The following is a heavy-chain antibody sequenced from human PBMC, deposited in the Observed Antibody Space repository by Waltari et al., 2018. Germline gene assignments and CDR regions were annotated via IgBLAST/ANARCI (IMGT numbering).Heavy chain of an antibody. Sequence: EVQLVESGGGLVQPGGSLRLSCAASGFTFSSYEMNWVRQAPGKGLEWVSYISSSGSTIYYADSVKCRFTISRDNAKNSLYLQMNSLRAEDTAVYYCATLSRDSSGYPIDYWGQGTLVTVSS. V-gene: IGHV3-48*03. CDR1: GFTFSSYE. CDR2: ISSSGSTI. D-gene: IGHD3-22*01. CDR3: ATLSRDSSGYPIDY. J-gene: IGHJ4*02.